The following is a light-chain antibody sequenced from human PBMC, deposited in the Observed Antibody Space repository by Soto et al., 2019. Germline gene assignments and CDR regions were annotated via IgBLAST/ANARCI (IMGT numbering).Light chain of an antibody. CDR3: QQYNHWWT. Sequence: EIVLTQSPGTLSLSPGERATLSCRASQSVTSNYLAWYQQKPGQAPRLLIYGASTRATGIPARFSGSGSGTEFTLTISSLQSEDSAVYYCQQYNHWWTFGQGTKVDIK. CDR2: GAS. CDR1: QSVTSN. V-gene: IGKV3-15*01. J-gene: IGKJ1*01.